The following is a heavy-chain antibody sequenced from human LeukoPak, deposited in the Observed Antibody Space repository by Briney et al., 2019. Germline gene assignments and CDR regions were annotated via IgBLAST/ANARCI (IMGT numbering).Heavy chain of an antibody. J-gene: IGHJ3*02. CDR3: ARGGDGYILPGRAFDI. D-gene: IGHD5-24*01. V-gene: IGHV4-39*01. CDR1: GGSFSRSTYY. CDR2: IYYSGST. Sequence: PSETLSLTCTVSGGSFSRSTYYWGWIRQPPGKALEWIGSIYYSGSTYYKSSLKSRVTISVDTPKNQFSLKLSSVTAADTAVYYCARGGDGYILPGRAFDIWGQGTMVTVSS.